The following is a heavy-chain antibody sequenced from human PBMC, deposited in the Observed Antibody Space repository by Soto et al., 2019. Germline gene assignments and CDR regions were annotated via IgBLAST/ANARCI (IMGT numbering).Heavy chain of an antibody. D-gene: IGHD2-21*01. CDR2: IYHRGST. CDR3: VRYSRHRGWFDP. CDR1: GGSISSGDYY. Sequence: QVHLQESGPGLVKPSQTLSLTCSVSGGSISSGDYYWSWIRQPPGKGLEWIGFIYHRGSTYYNPSLKTGCSISVDQSNNQFSLKVTSVTAADAAVYYCVRYSRHRGWFDPWGQGTLVTVSS. J-gene: IGHJ5*02. V-gene: IGHV4-30-4*01.